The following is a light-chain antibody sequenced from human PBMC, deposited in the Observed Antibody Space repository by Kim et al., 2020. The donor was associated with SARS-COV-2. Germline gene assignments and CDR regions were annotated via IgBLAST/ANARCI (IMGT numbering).Light chain of an antibody. CDR1: SSDVGNYNL. J-gene: IGLJ1*01. CDR2: EGS. Sequence: QSALTQPASVSGSPGQSIIISCTGTSSDVGNYNLVSWYQQHPGKAPKLMIYEGSKRPSGVSDRFSGSKSGNTASLTISGLQAEDEADYYCCSYAGSNTFVFGAGTKVTV. V-gene: IGLV2-23*03. CDR3: CSYAGSNTFV.